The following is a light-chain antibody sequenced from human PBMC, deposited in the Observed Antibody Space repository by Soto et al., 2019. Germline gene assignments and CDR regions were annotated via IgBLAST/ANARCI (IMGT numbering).Light chain of an antibody. Sequence: EIVLTQSPATLSVSPGERATLSCRASQSVSGDLAWYNHTPGQAPRLLSYDASTRALDTPARFAGSGAGTEFTLTISSLKSEDFEVYFCQQYNNWPITFGQGTRLEI. CDR3: QQYNNWPIT. V-gene: IGKV3-15*01. CDR1: QSVSGD. CDR2: DAS. J-gene: IGKJ5*01.